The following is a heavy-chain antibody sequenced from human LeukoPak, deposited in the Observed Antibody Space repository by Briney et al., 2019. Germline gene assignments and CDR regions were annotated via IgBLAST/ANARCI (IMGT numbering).Heavy chain of an antibody. J-gene: IGHJ4*02. CDR3: ARHGLGLDHFDY. CDR2: LYYSGST. CDR1: GGSITRITYY. D-gene: IGHD3/OR15-3a*01. Sequence: SETLSLXCTVSGGSITRITYYWGWSRQPPGKGLEWIGSLYYSGSTYYNPSLKSRVTISVDTSKNQFSLRLSSVTAADTAVYYCARHGLGLDHFDYWGPGALVTVSS. V-gene: IGHV4-39*01.